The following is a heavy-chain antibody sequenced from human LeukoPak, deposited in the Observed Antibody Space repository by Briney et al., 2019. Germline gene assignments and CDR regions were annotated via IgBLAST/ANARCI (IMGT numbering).Heavy chain of an antibody. CDR3: AMYLGY. CDR1: GYSISSGYY. D-gene: IGHD2-2*01. V-gene: IGHV4-38-2*02. J-gene: IGHJ4*02. CDR2: IYHSGST. Sequence: SETLSLTCTVSGYSISSGYYWGWIRQPPGKGLEWIGSIYHSGSTYYSPSLKSRVTISVDTSKNQFSLKLNSVTAADTAVYYCAMYLGYWGQGTLVTVSS.